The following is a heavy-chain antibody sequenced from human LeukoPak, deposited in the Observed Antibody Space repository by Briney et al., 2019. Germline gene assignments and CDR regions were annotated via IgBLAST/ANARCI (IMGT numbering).Heavy chain of an antibody. J-gene: IGHJ4*02. CDR3: ARKTGTTGEAFDY. CDR2: TSFDGGNK. CDR1: GLTFSSFG. Sequence: GGSLRLSCAASGLTFSSFGMHWVRQAPGKGLEWVAVTSFDGGNKHYADSVKGRFTISRDNAENSLYLQMNSLRAEDTAVYYCARKTGTTGEAFDYWGQGTQVTVSS. V-gene: IGHV3-30*03. D-gene: IGHD1-1*01.